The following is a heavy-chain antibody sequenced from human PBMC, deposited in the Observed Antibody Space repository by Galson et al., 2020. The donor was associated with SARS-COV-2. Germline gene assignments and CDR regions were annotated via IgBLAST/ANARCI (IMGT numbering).Heavy chain of an antibody. CDR1: GFTFSSYS. J-gene: IGHJ6*03. V-gene: IGHV3-48*04. CDR2: ISSSSTI. D-gene: IGHD3-3*02. CDR3: ARVSPDMDV. Sequence: GGSLRLSCAASGFTFSSYSMNWVRQAPGKGLEWVSYISSSSTIYYADSVKGRFTISRDNAKNSLYLQMNSLRAEDTAVYYCARVSPDMDVWGKGTTVTVSS.